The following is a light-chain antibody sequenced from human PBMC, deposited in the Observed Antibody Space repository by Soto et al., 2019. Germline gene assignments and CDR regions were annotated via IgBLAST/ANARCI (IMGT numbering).Light chain of an antibody. V-gene: IGLV2-23*02. J-gene: IGLJ1*01. CDR2: EVS. CDR3: CADAGRSTYV. Sequence: QSVLTQPASVSGSPGQSITISCTRASSDVGSYNFVSWYQQHPGEVPKVVIYEVSKRPSGVSDRFSGSKSGNTASLTISGLQAEDEADYYCCADAGRSTYVFGTGTKLTVL. CDR1: SSDVGSYNF.